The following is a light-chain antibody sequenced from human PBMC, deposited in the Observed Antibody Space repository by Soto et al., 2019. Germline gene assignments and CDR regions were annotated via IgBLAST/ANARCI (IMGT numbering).Light chain of an antibody. V-gene: IGKV3-15*01. CDR3: QQYNNWPSLT. CDR2: GAS. CDR1: QSVSSN. J-gene: IGKJ4*01. Sequence: EIVMTQSPATLSVSPGERATLSCRASQSVSSNLAWYQQKPGQAPRLLIYGASTRATGIPARFSGSGSGTDFTLTISRLQSEDFAVYYCQQYNNWPSLTFGGGTKVEIK.